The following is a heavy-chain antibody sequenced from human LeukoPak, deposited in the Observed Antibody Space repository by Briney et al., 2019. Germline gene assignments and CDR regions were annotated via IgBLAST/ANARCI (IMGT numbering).Heavy chain of an antibody. J-gene: IGHJ4*02. V-gene: IGHV1-2*02. Sequence: GASVKVSCKASGFTFTGYYMHWVRQAPGQGLEWMGWINPNSGGTNYAQKFQGRVTMTRDTSISTAYMELSRLRSDDTAVYYCARVIGFGELSSGYWGQGTLVTVSS. D-gene: IGHD3-10*01. CDR2: INPNSGGT. CDR3: ARVIGFGELSSGY. CDR1: GFTFTGYY.